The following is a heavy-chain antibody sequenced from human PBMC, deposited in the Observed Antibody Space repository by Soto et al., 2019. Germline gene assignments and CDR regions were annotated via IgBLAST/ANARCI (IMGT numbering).Heavy chain of an antibody. J-gene: IGHJ4*02. CDR3: AGWGQQNY. CDR2: INPDGSAK. D-gene: IGHD3-16*01. V-gene: IGHV3-7*02. CDR1: GFIFNEYW. Sequence: EVHLVESGGTLVQPGGSLRLSCGASGFIFNEYWMNWVRQAPGKGLEWVANINPDGSAKRYVDSVEGRFTVSRDNAELSLYLQTQSLRAEDRAVYYCAGWGQQNYWGLGSLVTVSS.